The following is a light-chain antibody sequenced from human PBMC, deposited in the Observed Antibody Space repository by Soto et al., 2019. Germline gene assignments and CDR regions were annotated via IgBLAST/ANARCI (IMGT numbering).Light chain of an antibody. CDR1: RLPKQY. V-gene: IGLV3-25*03. J-gene: IGLJ1*01. Sequence: SYELTQPSSVSVSPGQTARVTCSGHRLPKQYTYWYQQKPGQAPVLLIYKDTEMPSGIPERFSGSSSGTTVTLTISGLQADDEADYYCQSADSSGISVFGTGTKLTVL. CDR2: KDT. CDR3: QSADSSGISV.